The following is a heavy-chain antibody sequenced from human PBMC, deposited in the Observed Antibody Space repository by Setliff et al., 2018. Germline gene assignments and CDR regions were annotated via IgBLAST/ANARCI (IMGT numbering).Heavy chain of an antibody. D-gene: IGHD6-6*01. CDR2: INPHNGGT. Sequence: ASVKVSCKSSGYAFTDYYIHWIRQAPGQGPEWMGWINPHNGGTVYAENFQGRVALTRDTSIATAYMELSRLSSDDTAVYYCSRGRRGSTWTSDFWGQGTLVTVSS. CDR3: SRGRRGSTWTSDF. V-gene: IGHV1-2*02. CDR1: GYAFTDYY. J-gene: IGHJ4*02.